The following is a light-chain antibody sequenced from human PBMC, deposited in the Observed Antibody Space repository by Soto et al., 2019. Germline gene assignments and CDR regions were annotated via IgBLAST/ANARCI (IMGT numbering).Light chain of an antibody. V-gene: IGKV3-20*01. J-gene: IGKJ2*01. Sequence: EIVLTQSPGTLSLSPGERVTLSCRASQSVSSNYLAWYQQKLGQAPRLLIYSASSSATGIPDRFSGSGSGTDFTLTISILQPEHFAVYSCQQYGNSPPPFGRGTKLEIK. CDR3: QQYGNSPPP. CDR2: SAS. CDR1: QSVSSNY.